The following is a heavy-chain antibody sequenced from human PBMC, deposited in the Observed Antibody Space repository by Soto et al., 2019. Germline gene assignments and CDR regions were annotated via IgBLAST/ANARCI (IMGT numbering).Heavy chain of an antibody. D-gene: IGHD6-13*01. CDR2: ISGSGGST. Sequence: GGSLRLSCAASGFHFGPFWMHWFRQAPGKGLVWVSAISGSGGSTYYADSVKGRFTISRDNSKNTLYLQMNSLRAEDTAVYYCAKIRGSSWMIDYWGQGTLVTVSS. J-gene: IGHJ4*02. V-gene: IGHV3-23*01. CDR1: GFHFGPFW. CDR3: AKIRGSSWMIDY.